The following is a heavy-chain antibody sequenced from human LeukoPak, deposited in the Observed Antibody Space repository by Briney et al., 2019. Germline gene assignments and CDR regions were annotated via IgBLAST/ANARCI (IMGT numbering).Heavy chain of an antibody. D-gene: IGHD5-18*01. CDR2: IYHSGST. CDR1: GGSISSGGYY. Sequence: SETLSLTCTVSGGSISSGGYYWSWIRQPPGKGLEWIGYIYHSGSTYYNPSLKSRVTISVDRSKNQFSLKLSSVTAADTAVYYCARGYSYVDIWGQGTMVTVSS. J-gene: IGHJ3*02. CDR3: ARGYSYVDI. V-gene: IGHV4-30-2*01.